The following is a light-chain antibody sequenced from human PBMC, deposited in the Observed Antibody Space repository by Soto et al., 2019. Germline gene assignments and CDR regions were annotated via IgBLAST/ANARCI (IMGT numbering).Light chain of an antibody. CDR2: GNS. Sequence: QSVLTQPPSVSGAPGQRVTISCTGSSSNIGAGYDVHWYQQLPGTAPKLVIYGNSNRPSGVPDRFSGSKSGTSASLAITGLQAEDEADYYCQSYYSSLSGYVFGTGTKLTVL. V-gene: IGLV1-40*01. J-gene: IGLJ1*01. CDR1: SSNIGAGYD. CDR3: QSYYSSLSGYV.